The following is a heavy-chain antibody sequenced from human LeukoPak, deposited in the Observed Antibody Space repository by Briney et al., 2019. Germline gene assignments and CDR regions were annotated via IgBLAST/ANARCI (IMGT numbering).Heavy chain of an antibody. CDR2: IYYSGST. V-gene: IGHV4-59*12. D-gene: IGHD2-2*01. J-gene: IGHJ4*02. CDR3: ARGRYQLPRRSYFDY. Sequence: SETLSLTCSVSGGSIITYYWSWIRQPPGKGLEWIGYIYYSGSTNYNPSLKSRVTISVDTSKNQFSLKLSSVTAADTAVYYCARGRYQLPRRSYFDYWGQGTLVTVSS. CDR1: GGSIITYY.